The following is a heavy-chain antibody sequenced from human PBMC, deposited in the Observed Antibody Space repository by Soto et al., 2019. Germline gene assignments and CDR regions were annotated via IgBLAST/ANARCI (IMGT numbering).Heavy chain of an antibody. CDR2: ISPYDDNT. D-gene: IGHD3-3*01. V-gene: IGHV1-18*01. CDR3: ARVYDFWSGYGDAFDI. CDR1: GYTFIKYG. Sequence: ASVKVSCKASGYTFIKYGIAWVRQAPGQGLEWMGWISPYDDNTNYAQTFQGRVTLTTDTSTSTAYMELRSLRSDDTAVYYCARVYDFWSGYGDAFDIWGQGTMVTVSS. J-gene: IGHJ3*02.